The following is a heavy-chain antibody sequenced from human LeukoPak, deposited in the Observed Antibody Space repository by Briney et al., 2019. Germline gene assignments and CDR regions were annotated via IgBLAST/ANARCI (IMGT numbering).Heavy chain of an antibody. D-gene: IGHD4-17*01. J-gene: IGHJ4*02. CDR1: GFPFSGYW. V-gene: IGHV3-74*01. Sequence: AGGSLRLSCAASGFPFSGYWMHWVRQAPGKGLVWVSRIDDDGAGTTYADSEKGRFTISRDNAKNSMYLQMNSLSAEDTALFYCARLFGGVTTFDYWGQGTLVTVSS. CDR3: ARLFGGVTTFDY. CDR2: IDDDGAGT.